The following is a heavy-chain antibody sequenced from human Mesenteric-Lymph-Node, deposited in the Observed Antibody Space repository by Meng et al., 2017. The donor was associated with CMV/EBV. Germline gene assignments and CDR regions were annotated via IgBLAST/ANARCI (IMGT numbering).Heavy chain of an antibody. CDR2: IESDGKRT. V-gene: IGHV3-74*01. J-gene: IGHJ6*02. CDR3: TREGAQSCYGTNCLGGFGAMDV. Sequence: GESLKISCAASGFSFSSHWMHWVRQIPGKGLAWVSGIESDGKRTPYADSVKGRFTISRDNAKNTLYLQINSLTVEDTAVYYCTREGAQSCYGTNCLGGFGAMDVWGQGTTVTVSS. D-gene: IGHD2-2*01. CDR1: GFSFSSHW.